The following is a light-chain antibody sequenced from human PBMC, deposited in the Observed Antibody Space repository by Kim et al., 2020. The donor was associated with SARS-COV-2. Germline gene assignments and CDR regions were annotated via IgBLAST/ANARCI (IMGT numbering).Light chain of an antibody. CDR3: QQYSEFSPT. CDR1: QGITKY. CDR2: DTS. Sequence: DIQMTQSPSSLSAFVGDRVTITCRASQGITKYLGWFQQKPGQAPRSLIYDTSTLESGVPSKFRGSGSGTDFTLTISNLQPEDLATYYCQQYSEFSPTFGGGTPVYIK. J-gene: IGKJ4*01. V-gene: IGKV1-16*02.